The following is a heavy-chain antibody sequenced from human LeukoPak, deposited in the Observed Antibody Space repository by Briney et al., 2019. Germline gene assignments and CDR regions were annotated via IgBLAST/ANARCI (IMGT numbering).Heavy chain of an antibody. V-gene: IGHV1-46*01. CDR3: ATAVTPYGCLDP. J-gene: IGHJ5*02. Sequence: ASVKVSCKASGYTFTNYYMHWVRQAPGQGLEWMVIINPSGGSTSSAQKFQGRVTMTRDTSTNTVYMELRSLTSEDTAMYYCATAVTPYGCLDPWGQGTLVTVSS. D-gene: IGHD4-17*01. CDR1: GYTFTNYY. CDR2: INPSGGST.